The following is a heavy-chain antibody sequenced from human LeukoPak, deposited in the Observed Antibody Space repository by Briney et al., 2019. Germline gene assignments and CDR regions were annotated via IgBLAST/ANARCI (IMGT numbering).Heavy chain of an antibody. Sequence: APVKVSCKASRYTFTGHYIHWVRQAPGQGLEWMGWINPNSGGTNYAQKFQDWVTMTRDTSISTAYMELSRLGSDDTALFYCARDLSGGRGTPGPYWGQGTLVTVSS. V-gene: IGHV1-2*04. CDR2: INPNSGGT. D-gene: IGHD2-15*01. CDR3: ARDLSGGRGTPGPY. J-gene: IGHJ4*02. CDR1: RYTFTGHY.